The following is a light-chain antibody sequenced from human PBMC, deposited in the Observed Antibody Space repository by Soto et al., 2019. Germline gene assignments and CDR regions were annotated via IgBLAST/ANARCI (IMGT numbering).Light chain of an antibody. CDR3: QQSNNHPIS. J-gene: IGKJ5*01. Sequence: DNQLTQSPSSISASVGDRGTITCRASQAVNSWLAWFPKKPGMAPKLVIYDVSSLQSGVPSRFSGSGSGTEVTLTISSLQPEDFATYYCQQSNNHPISFGQGTRLEIK. CDR1: QAVNSW. CDR2: DVS. V-gene: IGKV1-12*01.